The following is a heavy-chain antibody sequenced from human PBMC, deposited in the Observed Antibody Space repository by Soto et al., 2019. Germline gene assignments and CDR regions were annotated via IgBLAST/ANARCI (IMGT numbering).Heavy chain of an antibody. CDR1: EVTFSTYY. CDR3: ARAVGPVAGRFCFDP. D-gene: IGHD1-26*01. J-gene: IGHJ5*02. V-gene: IGHV3-21*03. CDR2: ISTASTYI. Sequence: GGSLRLSCAASEVTFSTYYMNWVRQAPGKGLEWVSSISTASTYISYADSVKGRFTVSRDNARKSLYLQMDSLRVEDTAVYYCARAVGPVAGRFCFDPWGQGTLVTVSS.